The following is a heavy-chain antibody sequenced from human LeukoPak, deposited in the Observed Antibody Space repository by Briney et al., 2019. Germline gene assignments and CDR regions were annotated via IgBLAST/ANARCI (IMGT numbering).Heavy chain of an antibody. V-gene: IGHV3-23*01. J-gene: IGHJ4*02. Sequence: GGSLRLSCAASGFTFSSYAMSWVRQAPGKGLEWVSAISASGGSTYYADSVKGRFTISRDNSKNTLYLQISSLRADDTAVYYCANGFCSSTSCYDLFDYWGQGTLVTVSS. CDR1: GFTFSSYA. D-gene: IGHD2-2*01. CDR2: ISASGGST. CDR3: ANGFCSSTSCYDLFDY.